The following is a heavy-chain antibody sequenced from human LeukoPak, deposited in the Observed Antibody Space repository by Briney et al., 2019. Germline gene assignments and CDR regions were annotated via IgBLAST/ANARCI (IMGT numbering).Heavy chain of an antibody. CDR1: GGSFSGYY. D-gene: IGHD2-2*01. J-gene: IGHJ4*02. CDR2: INHSGST. V-gene: IGHV4-34*01. Sequence: PSETLSLTCAVYGGSFSGYYWIWIRQPPGKGLEWMGEINHSGSTNYNPSLKSRVTISVDKYQNQFSVKLSSVSAADTVVYYCESSPGVVPAAMGYWGQGTLVTVSS. CDR3: ESSPGVVPAAMGY.